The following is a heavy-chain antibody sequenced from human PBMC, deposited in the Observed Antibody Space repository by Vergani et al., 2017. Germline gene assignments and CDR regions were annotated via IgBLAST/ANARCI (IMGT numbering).Heavy chain of an antibody. CDR2: ISSSSSYI. D-gene: IGHD6-6*01. V-gene: IGHV3-21*01. CDR3: ASQYSLEDYFDY. CDR1: GFTFSSYS. J-gene: IGHJ4*02. Sequence: EVQLVESGGGLVKPGGSLRLSCAASGFTFSSYSMNWVRQAPGKGLEWVSSISSSSSYIYYADSVKGRFTISRDNAKNSLYLQMNSLRAEDTAVYYCASQYSLEDYFDYWGQGTLVTVSS.